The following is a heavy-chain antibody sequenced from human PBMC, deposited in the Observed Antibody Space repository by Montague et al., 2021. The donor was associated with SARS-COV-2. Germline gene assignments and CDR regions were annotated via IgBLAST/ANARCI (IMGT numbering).Heavy chain of an antibody. J-gene: IGHJ4*02. Sequence: SQTLSLTCTVSGASISTGIYYWSWIRQPAGKGLKWIGRIRTTGHTDYNSSLESRVFMSVDTSTNQFSLSLTSVTAADTAVYFCARFGSGTLEFDLWGQGTLVTVSS. V-gene: IGHV4-61*02. CDR1: GASISTGIYY. D-gene: IGHD1-26*01. CDR3: ARFGSGTLEFDL. CDR2: IRTTGHT.